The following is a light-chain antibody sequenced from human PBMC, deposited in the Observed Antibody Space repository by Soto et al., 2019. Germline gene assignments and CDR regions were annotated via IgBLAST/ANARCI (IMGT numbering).Light chain of an antibody. CDR3: QSYYSSLSVYV. J-gene: IGLJ1*01. V-gene: IGLV1-40*01. Sequence: QSVLTQPPSVSGAPGQRVTISCTGSSSNIGAGYDVHWYQQLPGTAPKLLIYGNSNRPSGVPDRFSGSKSGTSASLAITGLQDEDEADYYCQSYYSSLSVYVFGTGTKLTVL. CDR2: GNS. CDR1: SSNIGAGYD.